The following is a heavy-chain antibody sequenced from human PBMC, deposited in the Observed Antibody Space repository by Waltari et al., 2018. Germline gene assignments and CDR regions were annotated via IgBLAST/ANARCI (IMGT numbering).Heavy chain of an antibody. CDR2: IYNSGST. CDR3: ARDRLYSSSAKEALYYAMDV. D-gene: IGHD6-13*01. Sequence: QEQLQQSGPGLVKPSETLSLTCTVSGGSISSYYWSWIRQPPGKGLDWIGNIYNSGSTNYNPSRKSRVTISVDTSKNQFSLKLSSVTAADTAVYYCARDRLYSSSAKEALYYAMDVWGQGTTVTVSS. J-gene: IGHJ6*02. CDR1: GGSISSYY. V-gene: IGHV4-59*01.